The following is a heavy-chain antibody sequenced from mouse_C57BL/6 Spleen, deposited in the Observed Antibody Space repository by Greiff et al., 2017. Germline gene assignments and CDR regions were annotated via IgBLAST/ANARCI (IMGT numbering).Heavy chain of an antibody. D-gene: IGHD1-1*01. J-gene: IGHJ4*01. CDR2: ISSGSSTI. CDR3: ARPTVVAPYARDY. V-gene: IGHV5-17*01. CDR1: GFTFSDYG. Sequence: EVHLVESGGGLVKPGGSLKLSCAASGFTFSDYGMHWVRQAPEKGLEWVAYISSGSSTIYYADTVKGRFTISRDNAKNTLFLQMTSLRSEDTAMDYCARPTVVAPYARDYWGQGTSVTVSS.